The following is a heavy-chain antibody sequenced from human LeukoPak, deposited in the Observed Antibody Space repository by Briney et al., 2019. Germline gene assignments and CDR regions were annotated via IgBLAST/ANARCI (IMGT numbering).Heavy chain of an antibody. CDR3: AGTETHYYYYYMDV. V-gene: IGHV4-4*07. D-gene: IGHD1-1*01. J-gene: IGHJ6*03. Sequence: PSETLSLTCTVSGDSISSYYWSWIRQPAGKGLEWIGRIYTSGSTNYNPSLKSRVTMSVDTSKNQFSLKLSSVTAADTAVYYCAGTETHYYYYYMDVWGKGTTVTISS. CDR1: GDSISSYY. CDR2: IYTSGST.